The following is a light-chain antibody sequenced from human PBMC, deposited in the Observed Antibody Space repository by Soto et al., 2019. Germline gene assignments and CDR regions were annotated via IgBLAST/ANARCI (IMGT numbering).Light chain of an antibody. J-gene: IGLJ1*01. Sequence: HSSLTQPASVSGSPGQTITISCTGSSNDFGAYIYVSWYQHRPDMSPNLLIYDVTNRPSGVSNRFSGSKSGNTASLTISWLQAEDESDYYCNSYGSSTTPYVFGTGTKVTVL. CDR1: SNDFGAYIY. CDR2: DVT. CDR3: NSYGSSTTPYV. V-gene: IGLV2-14*03.